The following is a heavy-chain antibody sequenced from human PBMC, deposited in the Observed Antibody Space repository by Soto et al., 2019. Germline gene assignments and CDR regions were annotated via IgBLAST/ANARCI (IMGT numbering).Heavy chain of an antibody. CDR2: VYHSGRA. D-gene: IGHD3-10*01. J-gene: IGHJ4*02. CDR3: ANTIGSGSYMPF. Sequence: QVQLQESGPGLVKPSGTLSLTCTVSGDSISDSNWWTWVRQPPGKGLEWIGEVYHSGRANYKPSLRSRVPMSADTLKLHVRPRLSSVTAAGTAVYYCANTIGSGSYMPFWGQGTLVAVSP. V-gene: IGHV4-4*02. CDR1: GDSISDSNW.